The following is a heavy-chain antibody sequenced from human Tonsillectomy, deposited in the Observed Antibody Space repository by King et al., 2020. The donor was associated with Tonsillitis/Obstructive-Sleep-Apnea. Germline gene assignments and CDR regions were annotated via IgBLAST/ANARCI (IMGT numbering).Heavy chain of an antibody. V-gene: IGHV2-5*02. CDR3: AHRQGADFDGSGDSYCFDY. J-gene: IGHJ4*02. Sequence: ITLKESGPTLVKPTQTLTLTCTFSGFSLSTSGVGVGWIRQPPGKALEWLALIYWDDDKRYSPSLKSRLTITKDTSKNQVVLTMTNMDPVATAAYYFAHRQGADFDGSGDSYCFDYWGQGTLVTVSS. CDR1: GFSLSTSGVG. CDR2: IYWDDDK. D-gene: IGHD3-10*01.